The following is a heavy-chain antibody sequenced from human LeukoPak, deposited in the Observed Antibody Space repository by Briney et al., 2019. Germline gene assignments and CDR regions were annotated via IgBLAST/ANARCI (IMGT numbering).Heavy chain of an antibody. D-gene: IGHD3-22*01. CDR3: ARQDRVFYYDSSGPTYYYYMDV. CDR2: INPNSGGT. J-gene: IGHJ6*03. V-gene: IGHV1-2*02. CDR1: GYTFTGYY. Sequence: ASVKVSCKASGYTFTGYYMHWVRQAPGQGLEWMGWINPNSGGTNYAQKFQGRVTMTRDTSISTAYMELSRLRSDDTAVYYCARQDRVFYYDSSGPTYYYYMDVWGKGTTVTISS.